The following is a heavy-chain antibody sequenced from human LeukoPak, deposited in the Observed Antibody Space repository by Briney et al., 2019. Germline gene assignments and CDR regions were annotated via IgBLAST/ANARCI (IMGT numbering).Heavy chain of an antibody. J-gene: IGHJ4*02. CDR2: FYTSGRT. CDR3: ARGDRAASGFDY. D-gene: IGHD2-15*01. Sequence: PGGSLRLSCAASGFIFSTYTMNWVRQAPGKGLEWVSVFYTSGRTYYADSVKGRFTISRDNSKNTLYLQMNSLRAEDTAVYYCARGDRAASGFDYWGQGTLVTVST. V-gene: IGHV3-66*01. CDR1: GFIFSTYT.